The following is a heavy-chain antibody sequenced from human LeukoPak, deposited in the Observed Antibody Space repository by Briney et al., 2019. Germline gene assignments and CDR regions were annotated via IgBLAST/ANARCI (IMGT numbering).Heavy chain of an antibody. J-gene: IGHJ4*02. D-gene: IGHD1-26*01. Sequence: GGSLRLSCAVSGFTFSSYEMNWVRQAPGKGLEWLSYISSSGRTFYYADSVKGRFTISRDNSKNTLYLQMDSLRAEDTAVYYCARGKLGAATLDYWGQGTLVTVSS. CDR3: ARGKLGAATLDY. CDR1: GFTFSSYE. V-gene: IGHV3-48*03. CDR2: ISSSGRTF.